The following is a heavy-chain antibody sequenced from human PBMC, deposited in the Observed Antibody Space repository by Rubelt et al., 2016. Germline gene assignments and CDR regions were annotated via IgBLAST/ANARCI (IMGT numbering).Heavy chain of an antibody. CDR2: IYYSGST. CDR3: ARYYGDYNWFDP. Sequence: QLQLQESGPGLVKPSETLSLTCTVSGGSISSSSYYWGWIRQPPGKGLEWIGSIYYSGSTFYNPSLKSRVPIAWHTSENRFSWKLSFVTGADTALDYCARYYGDYNWFDPWGQGTLVTVYS. V-gene: IGHV4-39*01. CDR1: GGSISSSSYY. J-gene: IGHJ5*02. D-gene: IGHD4-17*01.